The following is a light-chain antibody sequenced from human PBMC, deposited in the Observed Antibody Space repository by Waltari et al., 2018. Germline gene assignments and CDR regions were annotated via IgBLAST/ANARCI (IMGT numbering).Light chain of an antibody. Sequence: EIVMTQSPATLSVSPGERATLSCRASQHVYTNLAWYQQKPGQAPRLLIYGASTRATDIPARFSGSGSGTEFTLTISSLESEDFAIFYCQQYMNLPRTFGQGTKVEIK. J-gene: IGKJ1*01. V-gene: IGKV3-15*01. CDR2: GAS. CDR3: QQYMNLPRT. CDR1: QHVYTN.